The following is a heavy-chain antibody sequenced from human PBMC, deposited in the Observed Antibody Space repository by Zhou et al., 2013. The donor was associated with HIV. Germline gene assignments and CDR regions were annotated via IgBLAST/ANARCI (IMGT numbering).Heavy chain of an antibody. D-gene: IGHD2-21*01. J-gene: IGHJ3*02. CDR3: ARHRRYGDNSYAFDI. CDR2: VIPIFGFV. V-gene: IGHV1-69*05. Sequence: QVQLVQSGAEVKKPGSSVKVSCKASGGTFSSYAISWVRQAPGQGLEWMAGVIPIFGFVNAARRFQGRIAITSDESTRTAHMDLSNLRSEDTGVYYCARHRRYGDNSYAFDIWGQGTMVTVSS. CDR1: GGTFSSYA.